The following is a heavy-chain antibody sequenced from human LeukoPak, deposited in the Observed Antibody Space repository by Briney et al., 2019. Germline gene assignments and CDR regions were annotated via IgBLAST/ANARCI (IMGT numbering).Heavy chain of an antibody. V-gene: IGHV4-39*07. J-gene: IGHJ1*01. D-gene: IGHD1-20*01. CDR1: GGSISSSSYY. Sequence: SETLSLTCTVSGGSISSSSYYWGWIRQPPGKGLEWIGSIYYSGSTYYNASLNSRVTISVDTSKNQFSLKLTSVTAAETAVYYCARGPNWNYFQHWGQGTLVTVSS. CDR2: IYYSGST. CDR3: ARGPNWNYFQH.